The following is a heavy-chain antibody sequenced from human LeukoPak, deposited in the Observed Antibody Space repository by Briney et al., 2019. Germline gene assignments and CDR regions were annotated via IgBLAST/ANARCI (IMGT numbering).Heavy chain of an antibody. D-gene: IGHD6-13*01. J-gene: IGHJ6*02. V-gene: IGHV1-2*02. CDR1: GYTFTGYY. CDR2: IDPNSGGT. Sequence: ASVKVSCKASGYTFTGYYMHWVRQAPGQGLEWVGWIDPNSGGTNYAQKFQGRVTMTRDTSISTAYMELSRLRSDDTAVYYCARDRSGDSSSWYYYYYGMDVWGQGTTVTVSS. CDR3: ARDRSGDSSSWYYYYYGMDV.